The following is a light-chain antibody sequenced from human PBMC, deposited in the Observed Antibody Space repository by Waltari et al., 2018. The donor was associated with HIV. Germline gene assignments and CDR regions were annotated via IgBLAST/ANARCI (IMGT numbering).Light chain of an antibody. CDR2: EDY. J-gene: IGLJ2*01. CDR1: SGGIATNY. V-gene: IGLV6-57*03. Sequence: NFMLTQPHSMSESPGKTVTISCTRRSGGIATNYVPWYQQRPGSAPTSVIYEDYQRPSGVPDRFSGSIDSSTNSASLTISGLKTEDEADYYCQSYDSTSVVFGGGTKLTVL. CDR3: QSYDSTSVV.